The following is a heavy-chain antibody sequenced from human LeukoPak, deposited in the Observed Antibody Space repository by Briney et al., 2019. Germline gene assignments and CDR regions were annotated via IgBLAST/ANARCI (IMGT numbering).Heavy chain of an antibody. J-gene: IGHJ3*02. D-gene: IGHD2-15*01. V-gene: IGHV4-61*02. CDR3: ARGARCSGGSCYSASAKFGAFDI. CDR2: IYTSGST. Sequence: PSQTLSLTCTVSGGSISIGSYYWSWIRQPAGKGLEWIARIYTSGSTNYNPSLKSRVTISVDTSKNQFSLKLSSVTAADTAVYYCARGARCSGGSCYSASAKFGAFDIWGQGTMVTVSS. CDR1: GGSISIGSYY.